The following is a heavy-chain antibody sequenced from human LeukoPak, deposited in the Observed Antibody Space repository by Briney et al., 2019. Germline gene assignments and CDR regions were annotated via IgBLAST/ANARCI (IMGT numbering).Heavy chain of an antibody. CDR2: ISAYNGNT. Sequence: ASVKVSCKASGYTFTSYGISWVRQAPGQGLEWMGWISAYNGNTSYAQKLQGRVTMTTDTSTSTAYMELRSLRSDDTAVYYCARDLRGHQGIAAAGGVDYWGQGTLVTVSS. CDR1: GYTFTSYG. V-gene: IGHV1-18*01. CDR3: ARDLRGHQGIAAAGGVDY. J-gene: IGHJ4*02. D-gene: IGHD6-13*01.